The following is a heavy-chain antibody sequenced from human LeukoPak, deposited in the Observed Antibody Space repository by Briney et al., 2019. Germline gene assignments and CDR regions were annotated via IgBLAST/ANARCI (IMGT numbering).Heavy chain of an antibody. J-gene: IGHJ4*02. CDR1: GVTVSSSY. D-gene: IGHD2/OR15-2a*01. CDR2: TYNDGRT. Sequence: GGSLRLSCAASGVTVSSSYMTWVRQAPEKGLEWVSLTYNDGRTFYADSLKGRFTVSRHDSKNTLYLQMNSLRPEDTAVYYCARVPLHPTISSFDYWGQGTLVTVSS. V-gene: IGHV3-53*04. CDR3: ARVPLHPTISSFDY.